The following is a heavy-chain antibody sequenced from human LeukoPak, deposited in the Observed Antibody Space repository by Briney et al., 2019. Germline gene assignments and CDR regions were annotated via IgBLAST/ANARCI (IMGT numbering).Heavy chain of an antibody. CDR2: VDPEDGET. V-gene: IGHV1-69-2*01. J-gene: IGHJ4*02. CDR3: ATLSSGSLVPYYFDY. D-gene: IGHD1-26*01. Sequence: ASVKVSSKVSGYTFTDYYMHWVQQAPGKGLEWMGLVDPEDGETIYAEKFQGRVTITADTSTDTAYMELSSLRSEDTAVYYCATLSSGSLVPYYFDYWGQGTLVTVSS. CDR1: GYTFTDYY.